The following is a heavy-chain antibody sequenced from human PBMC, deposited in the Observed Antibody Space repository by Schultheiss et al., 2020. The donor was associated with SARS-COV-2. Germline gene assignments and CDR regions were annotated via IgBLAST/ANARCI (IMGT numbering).Heavy chain of an antibody. D-gene: IGHD4-23*01. CDR3: ARESFEYDYGGKGHDY. Sequence: GESLKISCAASGFTFSSYWMSWVRQAPGKGLEWVSSISSSSSYIYYADSVKGRFTISRDNAKNSLYLQMNSLRAEDTAVYYCARESFEYDYGGKGHDYWGQGTLVTVSS. J-gene: IGHJ4*02. CDR1: GFTFSSYW. V-gene: IGHV3-21*01. CDR2: ISSSSSYI.